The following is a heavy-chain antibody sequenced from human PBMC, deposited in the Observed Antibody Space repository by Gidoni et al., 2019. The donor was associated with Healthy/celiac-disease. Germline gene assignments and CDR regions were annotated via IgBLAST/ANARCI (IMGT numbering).Heavy chain of an antibody. CDR1: GFTFSSYG. D-gene: IGHD3-3*01. CDR3: ASSITIFGVVRSAFDI. CDR2: IWYDGSNK. Sequence: QVQLVESGGGVVQPGRSLRLSCAASGFTFSSYGMHWVRQAPGKGLEWVAVIWYDGSNKYYADSVKGRFTISRDNSKNTLYLQMNSLRAEDTAVYYCASSITIFGVVRSAFDIWGQGTMVTVSS. J-gene: IGHJ3*02. V-gene: IGHV3-33*01.